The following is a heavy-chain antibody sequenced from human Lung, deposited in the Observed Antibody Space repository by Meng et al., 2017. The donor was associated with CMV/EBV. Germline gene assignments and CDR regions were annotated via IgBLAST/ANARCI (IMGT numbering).Heavy chain of an antibody. CDR3: ASLFCGPTTCYYVDW. CDR2: INRDGSGK. V-gene: IGHV3-7*01. J-gene: IGHJ4*03. CDR1: GFRFSTYS. Sequence: GGSLRLSCAASGFRFSTYSMSWVRQAPGKGLEWLASINRDGSGKDYVDSVKGRFTISRDNAKNSLYLVMNSLRAEDTAVYYCASLFCGPTTCYYVDWWGQRTLVTFSS. D-gene: IGHD2-21*01.